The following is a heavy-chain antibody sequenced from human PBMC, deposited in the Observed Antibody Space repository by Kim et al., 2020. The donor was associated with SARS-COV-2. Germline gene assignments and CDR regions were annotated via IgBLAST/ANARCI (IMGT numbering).Heavy chain of an antibody. CDR3: ARVKCSGGTCYRRAAAWAFDV. CDR2: IDQDGSEK. D-gene: IGHD2-15*01. Sequence: GGSLRLSCAASGFTFRDYWVTWVRQAPGKGLEWVAYIDQDGSEKLYVDSVRGRFTISRDNAKNSLYLQMDSLRAEDTAMYYCARVKCSGGTCYRRAAAWAFDVWGQGTIVTVSS. J-gene: IGHJ3*01. V-gene: IGHV3-7*01. CDR1: GFTFRDYW.